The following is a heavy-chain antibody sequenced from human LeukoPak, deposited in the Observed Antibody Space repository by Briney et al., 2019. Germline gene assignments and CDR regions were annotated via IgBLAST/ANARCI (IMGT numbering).Heavy chain of an antibody. D-gene: IGHD6-13*01. Sequence: PGRSLRLSCAASGFTFSSYAMHWVRQAPGKGLEWVAVISYDGSNKYYADPVKGRFTISRDNSKNTLYLQMNSLRAEDTAVYYCARPFIAAAGPFDYWGQGTLVTVSS. CDR3: ARPFIAAAGPFDY. J-gene: IGHJ4*02. CDR2: ISYDGSNK. V-gene: IGHV3-30*04. CDR1: GFTFSSYA.